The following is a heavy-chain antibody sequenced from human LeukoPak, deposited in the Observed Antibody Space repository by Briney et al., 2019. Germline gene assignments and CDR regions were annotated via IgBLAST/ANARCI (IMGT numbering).Heavy chain of an antibody. D-gene: IGHD3-10*01. CDR2: IYYSGST. V-gene: IGHV4-39*07. CDR3: ARVQDVLLWFGELRDAFDI. CDR1: GGSISSSIYY. Sequence: PSETLSLTCTVSGGSISSSIYYWGWIRQPPGKGLEWIVSIYYSGSTYYNPSLKSRVTISVDTSKNQFSLKLSSVTAADTAVYYCARVQDVLLWFGELRDAFDIWGQGTMVTVSS. J-gene: IGHJ3*02.